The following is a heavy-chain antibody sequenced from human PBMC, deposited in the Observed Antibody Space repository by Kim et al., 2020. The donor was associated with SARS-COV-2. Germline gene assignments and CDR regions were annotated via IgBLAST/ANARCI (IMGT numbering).Heavy chain of an antibody. Sequence: GGSLRLSCAASGFTFSSYWMHWVRQVPGKALVWVSRINSDGSSTSYADSVKGRFTISRDNAKNTLYLQMNRLRAEDTAVYYCARVLGGGYSLDNWGQGT. D-gene: IGHD5-18*01. CDR2: INSDGSST. V-gene: IGHV3-74*01. J-gene: IGHJ4*02. CDR1: GFTFSSYW. CDR3: ARVLGGGYSLDN.